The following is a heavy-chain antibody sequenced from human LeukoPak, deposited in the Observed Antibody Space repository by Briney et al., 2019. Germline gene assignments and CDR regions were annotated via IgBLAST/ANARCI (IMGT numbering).Heavy chain of an antibody. J-gene: IGHJ4*02. V-gene: IGHV4-39*01. CDR2: INYSGST. Sequence: SETLSPTCTVSGGSISSSSYYWGWIRQPPGKGLEWIGSINYSGSTYYNPSLKSRVTISVNTSKNQFSLKLSSVTAADTAVYYCARAVGMVVTVWGQGTLVTVSS. D-gene: IGHD4/OR15-4a*01. CDR1: GGSISSSSYY. CDR3: ARAVGMVVTV.